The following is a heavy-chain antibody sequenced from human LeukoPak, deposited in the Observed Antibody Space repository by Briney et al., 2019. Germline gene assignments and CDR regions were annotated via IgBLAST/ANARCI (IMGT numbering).Heavy chain of an antibody. CDR3: ARGTTVWPWNYFDY. D-gene: IGHD4-17*01. CDR2: IYSGGST. CDR1: GFTVSGNY. J-gene: IGHJ4*02. V-gene: IGHV3-53*01. Sequence: GGSLRLSCAASGFTVSGNYMSWVRQAPGKGLEWVSVIYSGGSTYYADSVKGRFTISRDNSKNTLYLQMNSLRAEDTAVYYCARGTTVWPWNYFDYWGQGTLVTVSS.